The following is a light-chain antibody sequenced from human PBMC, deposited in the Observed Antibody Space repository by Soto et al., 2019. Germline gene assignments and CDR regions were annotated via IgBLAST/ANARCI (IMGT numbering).Light chain of an antibody. CDR1: QNIDMY. Sequence: DIQMTQSPSSLSASVGDTVTITCRASQNIDMYLNWYQQRPGKAPKVLISGASNLQSGVPSRFSGSGSGTDFTLTIHSRQPEDFVTYSCQHNFSVPPWTFGQGTKVEVK. J-gene: IGKJ1*01. CDR3: QHNFSVPPWT. V-gene: IGKV1-39*01. CDR2: GAS.